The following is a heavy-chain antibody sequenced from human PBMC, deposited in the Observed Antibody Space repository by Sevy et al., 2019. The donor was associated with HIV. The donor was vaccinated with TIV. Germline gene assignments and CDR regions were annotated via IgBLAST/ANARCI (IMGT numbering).Heavy chain of an antibody. D-gene: IGHD3-10*01. V-gene: IGHV4-39*01. J-gene: IGHJ5*02. CDR3: ARPAYGALYPFNS. Sequence: SETLSLTCTVSGGSINSDYYYWGWIRQPPGKGLEWIWSIYYSGSTYYNPSLNSRVTISGDTSKNQFSLKLSSVTAADTAVYYCARPAYGALYPFNSWGQGTLVTVSS. CDR1: GGSINSDYYY. CDR2: IYYSGST.